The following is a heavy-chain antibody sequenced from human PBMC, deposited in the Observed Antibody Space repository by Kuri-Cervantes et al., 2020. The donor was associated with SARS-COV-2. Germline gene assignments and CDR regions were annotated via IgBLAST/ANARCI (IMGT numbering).Heavy chain of an antibody. CDR1: GFTFSNYA. Sequence: GESLKISCVASGFTFSNYAFHWVRQAPGKGLEWVAVIWYAGKNEYYAGSVKGRFTISRDNSRNTVLLQMNILRAEDTAIYYCARGAANYYMDVWGTGTTVTVSS. CDR3: ARGAANYYMDV. CDR2: IWYAGKNE. D-gene: IGHD3-16*01. V-gene: IGHV3-33*08. J-gene: IGHJ6*03.